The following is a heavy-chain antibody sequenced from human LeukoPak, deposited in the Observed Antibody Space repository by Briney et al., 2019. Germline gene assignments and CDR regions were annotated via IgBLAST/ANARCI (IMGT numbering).Heavy chain of an antibody. Sequence: ASVKVSCNASGYTFTGYYMHWVRQAPGQGLEWMGWINPNSGGTNYAQKFQGRVTMTRDTSISTAYMELSRLRSDDTAVYYCARVCYDYVWGSYRQYYFDYWGQGTLVTVSS. D-gene: IGHD3-16*02. CDR1: GYTFTGYY. CDR3: ARVCYDYVWGSYRQYYFDY. V-gene: IGHV1-2*02. CDR2: INPNSGGT. J-gene: IGHJ4*02.